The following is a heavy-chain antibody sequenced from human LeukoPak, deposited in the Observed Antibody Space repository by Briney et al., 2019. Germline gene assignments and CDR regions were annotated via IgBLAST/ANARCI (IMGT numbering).Heavy chain of an antibody. CDR2: IYYSGST. CDR3: ARGTYYDFWSGYTYGMDV. D-gene: IGHD3-3*01. J-gene: IGHJ6*02. Sequence: SETLSLTCTVSGGSISSYYWSWIRQPPGKGLEWIGYIYYSGSTNYNPSLKSRDTISVDTSKNQFSLKLSSVTAADTTVYYCARGTYYDFWSGYTYGMDVWGQGTTVTVSS. V-gene: IGHV4-59*01. CDR1: GGSISSYY.